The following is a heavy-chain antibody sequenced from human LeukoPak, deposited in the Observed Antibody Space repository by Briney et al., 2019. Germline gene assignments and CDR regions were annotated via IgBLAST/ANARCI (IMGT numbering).Heavy chain of an antibody. J-gene: IGHJ4*02. CDR3: ARGYDILTGYIDY. V-gene: IGHV3-23*01. CDR2: ISGSGGST. CDR1: GFTFNNAW. Sequence: PGGSLRLSCAASGFTFNNAWMSWVRQAPGKGLEWVSAISGSGGSTYYADSVKGRFTISRDNSKNTLYLQMNSLRAEDTAVFYCARGYDILTGYIDYWGQGTLVTVSS. D-gene: IGHD3-9*01.